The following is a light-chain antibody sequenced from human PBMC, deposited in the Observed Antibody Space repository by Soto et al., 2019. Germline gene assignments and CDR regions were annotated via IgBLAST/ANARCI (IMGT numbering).Light chain of an antibody. CDR3: SSYTGSSTWV. CDR2: DVS. CDR1: SSDVGGYKN. V-gene: IGLV2-14*03. J-gene: IGLJ3*02. Sequence: QSVLTQPASVSGSPGQSITISCTGTSSDVGGYKNVSWYQQHPGKAPKIMIYDVSNRPSVVSNRFSGSKSGNTASLTISGFQAEDEAGYDCSSYTGSSTWVFGGGTKLTVL.